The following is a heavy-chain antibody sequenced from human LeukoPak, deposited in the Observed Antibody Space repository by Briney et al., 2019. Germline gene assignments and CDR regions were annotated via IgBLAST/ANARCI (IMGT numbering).Heavy chain of an antibody. J-gene: IGHJ4*02. V-gene: IGHV4-38-2*02. CDR2: IYHSGST. Sequence: SETLSLTCTVSGYSISSGYYWGWIRQPPGKGLEWIGSIYHSGSTYYNPSLKSRVTISVDTSKNQFSLKLSSVTAADTAVYYCARDPVGATVEDYWGQGTLVTVSS. CDR3: ARDPVGATVEDY. D-gene: IGHD1-26*01. CDR1: GYSISSGYY.